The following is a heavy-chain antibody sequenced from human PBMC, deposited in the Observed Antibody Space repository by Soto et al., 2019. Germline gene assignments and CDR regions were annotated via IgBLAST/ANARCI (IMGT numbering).Heavy chain of an antibody. CDR1: GYTFTYYH. V-gene: IGHV1-46*01. Sequence: ASVKVSCKASGYTFTYYHVHWVRQAPGQGLEWMGIINPNGGDTTYAQKFQGRVTMTRDTSTSTVYMEMSSLRSEDTALYYCARVPSRYGLLFYLDYWGQGTLVTVYS. J-gene: IGHJ4*02. CDR3: ARVPSRYGLLFYLDY. D-gene: IGHD5-18*01. CDR2: INPNGGDT.